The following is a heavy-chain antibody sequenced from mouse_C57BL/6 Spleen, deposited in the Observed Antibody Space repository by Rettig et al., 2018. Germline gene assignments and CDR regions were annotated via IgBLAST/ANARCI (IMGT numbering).Heavy chain of an antibody. V-gene: IGHV2-9*01. CDR3: AKHGYYYGSSYWYFDV. CDR2: GST. D-gene: IGHD1-1*01. J-gene: IGHJ1*03. Sequence: GSTNYNSALMSRLSISKENSKSQVFLKMNSLQTDDTAMYYCAKHGYYYGSSYWYFDVWGTGTTVTVSS.